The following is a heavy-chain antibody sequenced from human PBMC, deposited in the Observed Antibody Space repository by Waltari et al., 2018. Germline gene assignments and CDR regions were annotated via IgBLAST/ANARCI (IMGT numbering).Heavy chain of an antibody. J-gene: IGHJ4*02. Sequence: QVQLVQSGAEVKKPGASVKVSCKASGYTFTSYAMHWVRQAPGQRLEWMGWIKAGNGKTKYPQKFQGRVTITRDTSASTAYMELSSLRSEDTAVYYCARYLTNFGRGTTVTYWGQGTLVTVSS. D-gene: IGHD4-17*01. V-gene: IGHV1-3*01. CDR3: ARYLTNFGRGTTVTY. CDR1: GYTFTSYA. CDR2: IKAGNGKT.